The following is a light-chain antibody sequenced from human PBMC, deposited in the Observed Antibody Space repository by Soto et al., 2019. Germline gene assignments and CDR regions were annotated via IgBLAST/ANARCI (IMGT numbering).Light chain of an antibody. V-gene: IGLV1-51*01. CDR1: SSNIENNY. J-gene: IGLJ2*01. CDR3: GTWDGSLSGGV. Sequence: QSVLTQSPSVSAAPGQKVTISCSGSSSNIENNYVSWYQQLPGTAPKLLIYDNNKRPSGIPDRFSGSKSGTSATLGITGLQTGDEADYYCGTWDGSLSGGVFGGGTKVTVL. CDR2: DNN.